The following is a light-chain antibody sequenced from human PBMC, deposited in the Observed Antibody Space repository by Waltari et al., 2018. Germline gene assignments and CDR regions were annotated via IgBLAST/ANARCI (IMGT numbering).Light chain of an antibody. CDR3: QSYDDRSVV. Sequence: NFMLTQPHSVSESPGKTVTIPCTRSSGSIATKYVQGYQQRPGSAPTTVIYEDNQRPSGVPDRFSGSIDSSSNSASLTISGLKPEDEADYYCQSYDDRSVVFGGGTKLTVL. J-gene: IGLJ2*01. CDR2: EDN. CDR1: SGSIATKY. V-gene: IGLV6-57*04.